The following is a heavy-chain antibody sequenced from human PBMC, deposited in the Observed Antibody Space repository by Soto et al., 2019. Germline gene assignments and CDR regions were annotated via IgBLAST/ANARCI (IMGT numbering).Heavy chain of an antibody. D-gene: IGHD3-3*01. CDR3: ARGGYDFWSGYYFYY. CDR2: ISSNGGST. CDR1: GFTFSSYA. V-gene: IGHV3-64*01. J-gene: IGHJ4*02. Sequence: GGSLRLSCAASGFTFSSYAMHWVRQAPGKGLEYVSAISSNGGSTYYANSVKGRFTISRDNSKNTLYLQMGSLRAEDMAVYYCARGGYDFWSGYYFYYWGQGTLVTVSS.